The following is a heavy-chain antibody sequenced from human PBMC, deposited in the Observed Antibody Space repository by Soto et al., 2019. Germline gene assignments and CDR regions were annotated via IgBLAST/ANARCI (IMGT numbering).Heavy chain of an antibody. CDR2: IWYDGSNK. J-gene: IGHJ6*02. D-gene: IGHD2-15*01. CDR1: GFTFSSYG. CDR3: ARDVEDIVVVVAAKNYYGMDV. Sequence: VQLVESGGGVVQPGRSLRLSCASSGFTFSSYGMHWVRQAPGKGLEWVAVIWYDGSNKYYADSVKGRFTISRDNSKNTLYLQMNSLRAEDTAVYYCARDVEDIVVVVAAKNYYGMDVWGQGTTVTVSS. V-gene: IGHV3-33*01.